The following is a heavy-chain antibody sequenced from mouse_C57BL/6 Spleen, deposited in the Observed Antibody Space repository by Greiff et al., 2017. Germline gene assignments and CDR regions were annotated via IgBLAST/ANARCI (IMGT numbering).Heavy chain of an antibody. CDR1: GYSFTGYY. J-gene: IGHJ2*01. CDR2: INPSTGGT. Sequence: VQLKESGPELVKPGASVKISCKASGYSFTGYYMNWVKQSPEKSLEWIGEINPSTGGTTYNQKFKAKATLTVDKSSSTAYMQLKSLTSEDSAVYYCARSDYYGDYWGQGTTLTVSS. V-gene: IGHV1-42*01. D-gene: IGHD1-1*01. CDR3: ARSDYYGDY.